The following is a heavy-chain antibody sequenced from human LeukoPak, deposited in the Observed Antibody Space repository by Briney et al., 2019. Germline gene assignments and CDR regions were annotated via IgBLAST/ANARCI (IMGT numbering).Heavy chain of an antibody. Sequence: PSETLSLTCTVSGYSLSSGYYWGWIRQPPGKGLEWIGAIYHSGNTYYNPSLKSRVTISVDTFKTQFSLKLSSVTAADTAVYYSARDGGSKVVYWGQGTLVTVSS. J-gene: IGHJ4*02. CDR3: ARDGGSKVVY. CDR1: GYSLSSGYY. V-gene: IGHV4-38-2*02. CDR2: IYHSGNT. D-gene: IGHD3-16*01.